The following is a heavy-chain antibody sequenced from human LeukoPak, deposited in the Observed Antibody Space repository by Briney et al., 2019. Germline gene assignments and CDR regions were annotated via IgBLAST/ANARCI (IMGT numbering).Heavy chain of an antibody. CDR1: GYSLTDLS. J-gene: IGHJ4*02. D-gene: IGHD4-17*01. CDR2: FDPEDGEP. V-gene: IGHV1-24*01. CDR3: AKSHGDYGLLDY. Sequence: ASVKVSCKVSGYSLTDLSLDWVRQALGKGLEWMGCFDPEDGEPIYAQKYQGRLSMTEDTSKDTGYMELRTLRSEDTALYYCAKSHGDYGLLDYWGQGTLVTVSS.